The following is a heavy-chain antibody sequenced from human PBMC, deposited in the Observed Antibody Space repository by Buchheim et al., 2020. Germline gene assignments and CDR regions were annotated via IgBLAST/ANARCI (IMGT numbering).Heavy chain of an antibody. CDR2: IKHDGSEK. CDR1: GFTFSRYW. V-gene: IGHV3-7*01. CDR3: ARDDSLVDL. D-gene: IGHD2-21*01. Sequence: EVQLVESGGGLVQPGGSLRLSCAASGFTFSRYWMIWVRQAPGKGLEWVANIKHDGSEKYYVASVKGRFTISRDNAKNSLYLQMNILRVEDTAVYYCARDDSLVDLWGRGTL. J-gene: IGHJ2*01.